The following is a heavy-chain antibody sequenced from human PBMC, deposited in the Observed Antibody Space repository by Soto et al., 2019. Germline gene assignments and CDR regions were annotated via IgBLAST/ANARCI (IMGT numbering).Heavy chain of an antibody. Sequence: QVQLVESGGGVVQPGRSLRLSCAASGFTFSSYAMHWVRQAPGKGLEWVAVISYDGSNKYYADSVKGRFTISRDNSKNTLYLQMNSLRAEDTAVYYCARDDGIVVVRYYYYGMDVWGQGTTVTVSS. J-gene: IGHJ6*02. V-gene: IGHV3-30-3*01. CDR3: ARDDGIVVVRYYYYGMDV. CDR1: GFTFSSYA. D-gene: IGHD3-22*01. CDR2: ISYDGSNK.